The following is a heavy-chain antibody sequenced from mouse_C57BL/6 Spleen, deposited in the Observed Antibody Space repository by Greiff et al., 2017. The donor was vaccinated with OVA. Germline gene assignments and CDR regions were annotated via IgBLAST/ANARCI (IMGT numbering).Heavy chain of an antibody. D-gene: IGHD3-2*02. CDR3: AREGRAAQAFDY. CDR2: FYPGSGST. J-gene: IGHJ2*01. V-gene: IGHV1-55*01. Sequence: QVQLQQPGAELVKPGASVKMSCKASGYTFTSYWITWVKQRPGQGLEWIGDFYPGSGSTNYNEKFKSKATLTVDTSSSTAYMQLSSLTSEDSAVYYCAREGRAAQAFDYWGQSTTLTVSS. CDR1: GYTFTSYW.